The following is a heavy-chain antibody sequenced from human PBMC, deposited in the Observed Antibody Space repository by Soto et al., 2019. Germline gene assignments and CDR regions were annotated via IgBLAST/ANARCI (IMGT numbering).Heavy chain of an antibody. Sequence: EMQLLESGGGLVQPGGSLRLSCVASGFTFSSYAMSWVRQVPGKGLEWVAVISGRDTYTEYAESVKGRFTISRDNSRNTLYLQMNSLRAEDTALYYCAKDSLPGIAASGTVYWGQGTLVTVSS. CDR2: ISGRDTYT. V-gene: IGHV3-23*01. CDR3: AKDSLPGIAASGTVY. CDR1: GFTFSSYA. J-gene: IGHJ4*02. D-gene: IGHD6-13*01.